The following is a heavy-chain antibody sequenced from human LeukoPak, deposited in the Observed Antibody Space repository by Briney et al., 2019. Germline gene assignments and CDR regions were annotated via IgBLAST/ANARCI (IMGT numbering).Heavy chain of an antibody. CDR2: MNPNSGNT. J-gene: IGHJ4*02. CDR1: GYTFTSYD. CDR3: ARSTLSAIFGVVIDRRFDY. Sequence: ASVKVSCKASGYTFTSYDINWVRQATGQGLEWMGWMNPNSGNTGYAQKFQGRVTMTRNTSISIAYMELSSLRSEDTAVYYCARSTLSAIFGVVIDRRFDYWGQGTLVTVSS. V-gene: IGHV1-8*01. D-gene: IGHD3-3*01.